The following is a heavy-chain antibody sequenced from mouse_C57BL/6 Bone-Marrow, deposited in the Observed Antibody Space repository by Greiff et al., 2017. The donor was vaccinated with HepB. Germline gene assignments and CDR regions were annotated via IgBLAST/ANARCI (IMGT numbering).Heavy chain of an antibody. J-gene: IGHJ3*01. V-gene: IGHV1-64*01. CDR2: IHPNSGST. CDR1: GYTFTSYW. D-gene: IGHD1-1*01. CDR3: ARGPLYYGSSPWFAY. Sequence: QVQLKQPGAELVKPGASVKLSCKASGYTFTSYWMHWVKQRPGQGLEWIGMIHPNSGSTNYNEKFKSKATLTVDKSSSTAYMQLSSLTSEDSAVYYCARGPLYYGSSPWFAYWGQGTLVTVSA.